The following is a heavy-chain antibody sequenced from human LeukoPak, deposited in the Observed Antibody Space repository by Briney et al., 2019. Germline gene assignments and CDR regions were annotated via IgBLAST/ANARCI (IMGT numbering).Heavy chain of an antibody. J-gene: IGHJ5*02. D-gene: IGHD6-13*01. CDR2: ISGSGGST. CDR1: GFTFSSYA. V-gene: IGHV3-23*01. Sequence: GGSLRLSCAASGFTFSSYAMSWVRQAPGKGLEWVSAISGSGGSTYYADSVKGRFTISRDNSKNTLYLQMNSLRAEDTAVYYCAEGLKAAAGPLRFDPWGQGTLVTVSS. CDR3: AEGLKAAAGPLRFDP.